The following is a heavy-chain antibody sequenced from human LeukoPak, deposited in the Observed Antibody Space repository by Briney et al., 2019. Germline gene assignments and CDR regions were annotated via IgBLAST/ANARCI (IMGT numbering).Heavy chain of an antibody. CDR3: ARRHDYGDY. V-gene: IGHV3-48*01. J-gene: IGHJ4*02. CDR1: GFTFSSYS. CDR2: ISSSSTI. Sequence: GGSLRLSCAASGFTFSSYSMNWVRQAPGKGLEWVSYISSSSTIYYADSVKGRSTISRDNAKNSLYLQMNSLRAEDTAVYYCARRHDYGDYWGQGTLVTVSS.